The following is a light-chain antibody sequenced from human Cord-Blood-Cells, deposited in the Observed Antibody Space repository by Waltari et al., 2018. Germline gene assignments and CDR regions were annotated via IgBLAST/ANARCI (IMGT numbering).Light chain of an antibody. CDR2: DNS. CDR1: SSNIGAGCD. V-gene: IGLV1-40*01. CDR3: ESYDRSLSGWV. Sequence: QSVLTQPPSVSGAPGQRVTISCTGSSSNIGAGCDVHWSQLLPGTAPKLLIYDNSQRPYVVPDRFSGSKSGTSAALAIAGLQAEDGADYYCESYDRSLSGWVFGGGTKRPVL. J-gene: IGLJ3*02.